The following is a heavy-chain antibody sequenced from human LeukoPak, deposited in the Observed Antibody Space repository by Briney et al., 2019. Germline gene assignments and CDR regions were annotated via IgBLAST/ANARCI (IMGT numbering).Heavy chain of an antibody. V-gene: IGHV1-3*01. CDR2: INGDNGNI. CDR1: GYTFTSYA. Sequence: ASVKVSCKASGYTFTSYALHWVRQAPGQRLEWMGWINGDNGNIRYSQKFQGRVTITRDTSASTAYMEVSSLRSEDTAVYYCARGVGDGYNSPFDYWGQGTLVTVSS. CDR3: ARGVGDGYNSPFDY. J-gene: IGHJ4*02. D-gene: IGHD5-24*01.